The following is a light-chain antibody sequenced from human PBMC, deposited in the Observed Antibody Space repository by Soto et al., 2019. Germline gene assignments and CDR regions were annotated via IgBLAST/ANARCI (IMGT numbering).Light chain of an antibody. J-gene: IGKJ3*01. CDR3: QQYGSSGFT. Sequence: EIVLTQSPGTLSLSPGERATLSCRASQSVSSSYLAWYQQKPGQAPRLLIYGASSKATGIPDRFSGSGSGTDFIFYIRRLESEEYAVYYCQQYGSSGFTFGPGTKVDIK. V-gene: IGKV3-20*01. CDR2: GAS. CDR1: QSVSSSY.